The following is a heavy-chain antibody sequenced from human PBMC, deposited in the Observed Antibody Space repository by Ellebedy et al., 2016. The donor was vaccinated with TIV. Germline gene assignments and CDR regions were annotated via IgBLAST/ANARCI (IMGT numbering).Heavy chain of an antibody. J-gene: IGHJ5*02. CDR1: GGSITNFY. Sequence: MPSETLSLTCSVSGGSITNFYWSWIRQPPGKGLQWIGYTYYTGSTNYNPSLESRLSISVDTSKNLFSLKLRSVTASDTAVYFCARGPIWFGPQLGCDPWGQGTLVTVSS. CDR2: TYYTGST. CDR3: ARGPIWFGPQLGCDP. D-gene: IGHD3-10*01. V-gene: IGHV4-59*01.